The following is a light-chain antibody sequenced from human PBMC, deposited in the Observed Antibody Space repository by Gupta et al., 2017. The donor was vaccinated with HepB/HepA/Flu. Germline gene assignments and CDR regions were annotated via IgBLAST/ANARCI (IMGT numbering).Light chain of an antibody. J-gene: IGKJ4*01. CDR2: DAS. CDR3: QQRTNWHPSLT. CDR1: QSVSSY. Sequence: IVLTQSPATLSLSPGERATLSCRASQSVSSYLAWYQQKPGQAPRLLIYDASNRAKGIEASFSGSGDGTDLTLTIISRGPEDFAVYYCQQRTNWHPSLTFGGGTKVEIK. V-gene: IGKV3-11*01.